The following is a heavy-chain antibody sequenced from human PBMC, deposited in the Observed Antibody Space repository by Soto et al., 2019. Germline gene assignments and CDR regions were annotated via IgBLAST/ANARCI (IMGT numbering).Heavy chain of an antibody. CDR1: GFTFGPTD. CDR3: VKNSGWFNT. V-gene: IGHV3-23*01. D-gene: IGHD3-10*01. Sequence: QLLQSGGGLVQPGGPLTLSGAASGFTFGPTDMSWSRQAPGQGLEWVSTIDGSGGITYYADSVKGRFTISRDNSRNTVYLLMNSLRGDDTAVYYCVKNSGWFNTWGQGALVTVSS. J-gene: IGHJ5*02. CDR2: IDGSGGIT.